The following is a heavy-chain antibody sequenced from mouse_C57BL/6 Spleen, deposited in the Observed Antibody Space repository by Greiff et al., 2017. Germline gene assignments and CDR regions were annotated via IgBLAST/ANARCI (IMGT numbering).Heavy chain of an antibody. CDR1: GFTFSSYT. CDR3: ARQAGGYDYDMFAY. V-gene: IGHV5-9*01. D-gene: IGHD2-4*01. J-gene: IGHJ3*01. CDR2: ISGGGGNT. Sequence: DVMLVESGGGLVKPGGSLKLSCAASGFTFSSYTMSWVRQTPEKRLEWVATISGGGGNTYYPDSVKGRFTISRDNAKNTLYLQMSSLRSEDTALYYCARQAGGYDYDMFAYWGQGTLVTVSA.